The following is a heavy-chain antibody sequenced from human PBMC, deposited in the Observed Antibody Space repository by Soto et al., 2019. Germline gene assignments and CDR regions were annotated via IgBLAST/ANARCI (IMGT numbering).Heavy chain of an antibody. CDR3: ASECMRNYYRSGSV. Sequence: SETLSLTCTVSGGSISSGGYYWSWIRQHPGKGLEWIGYIYYSGSTYYNPSLKSRVTISVDTSKNQFSLRLSSVTAADTAVYYCASECMRNYYRSGSVWGQGTTVTVSS. J-gene: IGHJ6*02. V-gene: IGHV4-31*03. D-gene: IGHD3-10*01. CDR1: GGSISSGGYY. CDR2: IYYSGST.